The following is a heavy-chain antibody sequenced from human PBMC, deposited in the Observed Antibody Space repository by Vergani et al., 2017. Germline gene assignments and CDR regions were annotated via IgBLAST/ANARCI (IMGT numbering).Heavy chain of an antibody. CDR1: GYSFTSYW. D-gene: IGHD4-23*01. Sequence: EVQLVQSGAEVKKPGESLKISCKGSGYSFTSYWIGWVRQMPGKGLEWMGIIYPGDSDTRYSPSFQGQVTISADKSIRTAYLQWSSLKASDTALYYCARAGYGGNPADNWFDPWGQGTLVTVSS. CDR3: ARAGYGGNPADNWFDP. J-gene: IGHJ5*02. CDR2: IYPGDSDT. V-gene: IGHV5-51*01.